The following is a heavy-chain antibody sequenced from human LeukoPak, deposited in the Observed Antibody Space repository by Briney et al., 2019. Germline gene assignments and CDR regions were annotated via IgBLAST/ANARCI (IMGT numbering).Heavy chain of an antibody. D-gene: IGHD3-10*01. CDR2: ITASSGDT. Sequence: ASVTVSCKASGYTFSSHHMHWVRQAPGQGLEWMGKITASSGDTTYAQKFQDRVTMTRDTSTSTVYMELSSLRSEDTAVYYCARDSYGSDYRGAGNLVTVSA. CDR1: GYTFSSHH. J-gene: IGHJ4*02. V-gene: IGHV1-46*01. CDR3: ARDSYGSDY.